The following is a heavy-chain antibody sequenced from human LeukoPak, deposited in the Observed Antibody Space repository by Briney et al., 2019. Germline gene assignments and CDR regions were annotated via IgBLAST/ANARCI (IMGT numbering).Heavy chain of an antibody. CDR1: GYSFTSQW. CDR3: ARSYRSFDWFDP. CDR2: IYPGDSDT. Sequence: GESLKISCKGSGYSFTSQWIGWVRQMPGKGLGWMGIIYPGDSDTRYGPSFQGQVTISADKSISTAYLQWSSLKASDTAMYYCARSYRSFDWFDPWGEGTLVTVSS. V-gene: IGHV5-51*01. D-gene: IGHD6-6*01. J-gene: IGHJ5*02.